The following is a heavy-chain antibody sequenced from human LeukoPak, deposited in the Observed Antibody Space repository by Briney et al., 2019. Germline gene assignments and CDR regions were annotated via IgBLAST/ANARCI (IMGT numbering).Heavy chain of an antibody. CDR1: GGSISSYY. J-gene: IGHJ3*02. CDR2: IYSTGGT. V-gene: IGHV4-59*08. Sequence: SETLSLTCTVSGGSISSYYWNWIRQLPGMGLEWIGYIYSTGGTNYNPSLRGRVIISLDTSKNQFSLELSSVTAADTALYYCARRSVVTAINFDTFDIWGQGSMVTVSS. CDR3: ARRSVVTAINFDTFDI. D-gene: IGHD2-21*02.